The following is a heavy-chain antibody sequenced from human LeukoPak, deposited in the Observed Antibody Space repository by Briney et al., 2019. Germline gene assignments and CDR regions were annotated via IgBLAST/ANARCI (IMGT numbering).Heavy chain of an antibody. CDR1: GFIFSNLW. J-gene: IGHJ4*02. CDR2: IKSNFNGGTI. CDR3: AKSPDPSGSYYDY. D-gene: IGHD1-26*01. Sequence: GGSLRLSCAASGFIFSNLWMTWVRQTPGKGLEWVGRIKSNFNGGTIDYAAPVKGRFIISRDDSKNTLYLQMNSLRAEDTAVYYCAKSPDPSGSYYDYWGQGTLVTVSS. V-gene: IGHV3-15*01.